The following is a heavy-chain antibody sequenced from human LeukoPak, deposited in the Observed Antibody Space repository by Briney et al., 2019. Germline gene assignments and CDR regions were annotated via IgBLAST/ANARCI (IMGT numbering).Heavy chain of an antibody. CDR2: IYYSGST. CDR3: ARRIVGVIDAFDY. J-gene: IGHJ4*02. D-gene: IGHD1-26*01. Sequence: PSETLSLTCTVSGGSISSSISYWGWIRQPPGKGPEWIATIYYSGSTYYSPSLKSRVTISVDTSKNQFSLKVTSMTAADTAVYYCARRIVGVIDAFDYWGQGALVTVSS. V-gene: IGHV4-39*01. CDR1: GGSISSSISY.